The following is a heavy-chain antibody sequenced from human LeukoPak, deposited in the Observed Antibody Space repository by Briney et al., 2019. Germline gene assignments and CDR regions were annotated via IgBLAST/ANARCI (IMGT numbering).Heavy chain of an antibody. Sequence: ASVKVSCKASGYTFTSYGISWVRQAPGQGLEWMGWISAYNGNTNYAQKLQGRVTMTTDTSTSTAYMELRSLRSDDTAVYYCARDPYTYYYDSSGFSYWGQGTLVTVSS. J-gene: IGHJ4*02. CDR2: ISAYNGNT. D-gene: IGHD3-22*01. CDR1: GYTFTSYG. V-gene: IGHV1-18*01. CDR3: ARDPYTYYYDSSGFSY.